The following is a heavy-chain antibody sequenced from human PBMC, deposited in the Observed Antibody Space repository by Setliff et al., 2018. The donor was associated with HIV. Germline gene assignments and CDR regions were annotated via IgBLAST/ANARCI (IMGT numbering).Heavy chain of an antibody. CDR2: IYPGDSDT. V-gene: IGHV5-51*01. D-gene: IGHD5-18*01. Sequence: GESLKISCQGSGYSFTSYWIAWVRQMPGKGLEWMGIIYPGDSDTRYSPSFQGLVTISADKSISTAYLQWRSLQASDTAVYYCARRTRRRGSSYGNIDYWGQGTLVTVSS. CDR3: ARRTRRRGSSYGNIDY. CDR1: GYSFTSYW. J-gene: IGHJ4*02.